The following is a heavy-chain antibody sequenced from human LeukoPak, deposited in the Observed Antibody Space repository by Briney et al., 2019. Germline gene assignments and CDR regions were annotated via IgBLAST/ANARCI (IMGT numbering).Heavy chain of an antibody. D-gene: IGHD3-22*01. CDR1: GFTFSSYG. V-gene: IGHV3-30*18. J-gene: IGHJ3*02. Sequence: GGSLRLSCAASGFTFSSYGMHWVRQAPGKGLEWVAVISYDGSNKYYADSAKGRFTISRDNSKNTLYLQMNSLRAEDTAVYYCAKTRKWLSAFDIWGQGTMVTVSS. CDR2: ISYDGSNK. CDR3: AKTRKWLSAFDI.